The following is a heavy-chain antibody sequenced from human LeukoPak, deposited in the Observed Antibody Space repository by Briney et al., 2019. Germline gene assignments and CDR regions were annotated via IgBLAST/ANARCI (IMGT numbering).Heavy chain of an antibody. CDR2: IRNGAKSYTT. CDR1: GFTFSDHY. J-gene: IGHJ4*02. V-gene: IGHV3-72*01. CDR3: SRDATGDY. Sequence: PGGSLRLSCAVSGFTFSDHYMDWVRQAPGKGLEWVGRIRNGAKSYTTDYAASVKGRFTISRDDSKSTLYLKMNSLEAEDTAVYYCSRDATGDYWGQGTLVSVSS.